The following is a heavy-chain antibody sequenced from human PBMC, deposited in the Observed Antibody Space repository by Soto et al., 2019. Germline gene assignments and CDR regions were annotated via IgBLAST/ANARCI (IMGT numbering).Heavy chain of an antibody. CDR1: GGSISSYY. CDR2: IYYNGNT. V-gene: IGHV4-59*12. CDR3: ARDKITGLFDY. Sequence: SETLSLTCTVSGGSISSYYWSWIRQPPGKGLEWIGYIYYNGNTNYNPSLKSRLTISIDPSKNQFSLKLSSLTAADTAVYYCARDKITGLFDYWGQGTLVTVSS. D-gene: IGHD2-8*02. J-gene: IGHJ4*02.